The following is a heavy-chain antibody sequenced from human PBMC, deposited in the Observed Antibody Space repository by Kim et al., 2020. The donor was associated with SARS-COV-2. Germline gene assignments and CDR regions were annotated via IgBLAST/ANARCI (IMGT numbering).Heavy chain of an antibody. V-gene: IGHV3-23*01. CDR3: AKGHHMSAVAGLPYSYGMDV. J-gene: IGHJ6*02. D-gene: IGHD6-19*01. CDR1: GFTFSSYA. CDR2: ISGSGGST. Sequence: GGSLRLSCAASGFTFSSYAMSWVRQAPGKGLEWVSAISGSGGSTYYADSVKGRFTISRDNSKNTLYLQMNSLRAEDTAVYYCAKGHHMSAVAGLPYSYGMDVWGQGTTVTVSS.